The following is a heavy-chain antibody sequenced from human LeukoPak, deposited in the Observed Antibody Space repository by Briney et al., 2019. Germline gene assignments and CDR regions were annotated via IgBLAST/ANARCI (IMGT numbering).Heavy chain of an antibody. CDR1: GYTFTDHY. CDR3: AVSLTVPSIPTFDY. D-gene: IGHD5/OR15-5a*01. CDR2: VDANSGAT. Sequence: ASVKVSCKVSGYTFTDHYRHWMRPAGGKGRAWVGRVDANSGATDYAQNFQGRVTMTRDTSISTVFMELSSLTSDDTTVFYCAVSLTVPSIPTFDYWGQGTLVTVSS. J-gene: IGHJ4*02. V-gene: IGHV1-2*06.